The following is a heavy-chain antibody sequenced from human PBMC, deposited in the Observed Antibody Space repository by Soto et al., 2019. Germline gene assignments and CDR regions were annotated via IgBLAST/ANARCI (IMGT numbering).Heavy chain of an antibody. J-gene: IGHJ5*02. CDR2: ISWNSGSI. CDR3: AKDMGQQWLVPFFP. CDR1: RFTFDDYA. D-gene: IGHD6-19*01. V-gene: IGHV3-9*01. Sequence: GGSLRLSCAASRFTFDDYAMHWVRQAPGKGLEWVSGISWNSGSIGYADSVKGRFTISRDNAKNSLYLQMNSLRAEDTALYYCAKDMGQQWLVPFFPWGQGTLVTVSS.